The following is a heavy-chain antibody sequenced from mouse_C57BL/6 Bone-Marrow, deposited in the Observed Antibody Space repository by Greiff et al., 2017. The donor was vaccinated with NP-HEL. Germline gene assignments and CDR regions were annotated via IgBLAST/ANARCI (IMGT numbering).Heavy chain of an antibody. J-gene: IGHJ2*01. Sequence: VQLQQSGAELVRPGASVTLSCKASGYTFTDYEMHWVKQTPVHGLEWIGAIDPETGGTAYNQKFKGKAILTADKSPSTAYMELRSLTSEDSAVYYCTRATGDYWGQGTTLTVSS. D-gene: IGHD6-1*01. CDR3: TRATGDY. CDR2: IDPETGGT. V-gene: IGHV1-15*01. CDR1: GYTFTDYE.